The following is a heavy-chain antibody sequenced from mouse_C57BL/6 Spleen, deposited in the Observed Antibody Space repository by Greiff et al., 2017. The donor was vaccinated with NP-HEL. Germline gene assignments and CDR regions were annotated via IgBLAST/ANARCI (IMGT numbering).Heavy chain of an antibody. V-gene: IGHV5-12*01. CDR3: ARQAIYYDYADWYFDV. Sequence: EVMLVESGGGLVQPGGSLKLSCAASGFTFSDYYMYWVRQTPEKRLEWVAYISNGGGSTYYPDTVKGRFTISRDNAKNTLYLQMSRLKSEDTAMYYCARQAIYYDYADWYFDVWGTGTTVTVSS. D-gene: IGHD2-4*01. CDR2: ISNGGGST. J-gene: IGHJ1*03. CDR1: GFTFSDYY.